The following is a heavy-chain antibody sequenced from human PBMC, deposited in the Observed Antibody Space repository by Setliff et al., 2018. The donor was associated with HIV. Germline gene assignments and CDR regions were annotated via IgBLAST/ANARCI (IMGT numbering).Heavy chain of an antibody. CDR1: GFTFSIYA. J-gene: IGHJ5*02. CDR2: ISGSGGLI. Sequence: GGSLRLSCAASGFTFSIYALSWVRQGTGKGLEWVSTISGSGGLIFYADSVRGRFTISRDNSKNTLYLQMNSLRVEDTAVYYCAKAHPGAYNWNYYNPPRWFDPWGQGTLVTVSS. V-gene: IGHV3-23*01. D-gene: IGHD1-7*01. CDR3: AKAHPGAYNWNYYNPPRWFDP.